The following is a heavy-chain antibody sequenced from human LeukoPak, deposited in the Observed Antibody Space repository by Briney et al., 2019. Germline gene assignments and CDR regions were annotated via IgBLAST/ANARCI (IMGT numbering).Heavy chain of an antibody. J-gene: IGHJ4*02. CDR2: ISGSGGST. V-gene: IGHV3-23*01. Sequence: GGSLRLSCAASGFTFSSYDMSWVRQAPGKGLEWVSAISGSGGSTYYADSVKGRFTISRDNSKNTLYLQMNSLRAEDTAVYYCAKDRRRYSGSYYGDYWGQGTLVTVSS. D-gene: IGHD1-26*01. CDR1: GFTFSSYD. CDR3: AKDRRRYSGSYYGDY.